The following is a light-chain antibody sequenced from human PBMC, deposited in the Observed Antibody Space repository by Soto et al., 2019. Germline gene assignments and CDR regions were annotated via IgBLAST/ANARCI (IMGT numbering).Light chain of an antibody. Sequence: QSALTQPPSVSGSPGQSVTISCTGTSSDVGSYNRVSWYQQPPGTAPKRLIYEVSNRPSGVPDRFSGSKSGNTASLSISGLQAEDEDDYYCSSYTSSNTWVFGGGTKLTVL. CDR2: EVS. V-gene: IGLV2-18*02. CDR3: SSYTSSNTWV. CDR1: SSDVGSYNR. J-gene: IGLJ3*02.